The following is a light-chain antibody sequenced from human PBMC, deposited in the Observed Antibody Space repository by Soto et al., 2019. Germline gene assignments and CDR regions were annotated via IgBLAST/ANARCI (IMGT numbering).Light chain of an antibody. CDR2: DVS. Sequence: QSVLTQPASVSGSPGQSITISCTGTSSDVGGYNYVSWYQQHPGKAPKLMIYDVSNRPSGVSNRFSGSKSGNTASLTISGLQAEDEADYYCSSYTSSSTLAGFGTWTKLTVL. V-gene: IGLV2-14*01. CDR1: SSDVGGYNY. CDR3: SSYTSSSTLAG. J-gene: IGLJ1*01.